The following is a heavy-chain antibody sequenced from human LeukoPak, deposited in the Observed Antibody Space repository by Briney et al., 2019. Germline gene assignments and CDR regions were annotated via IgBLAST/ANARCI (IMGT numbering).Heavy chain of an antibody. V-gene: IGHV3-23*01. D-gene: IGHD6-19*01. CDR3: AKLGSGWYFDY. J-gene: IGHJ4*02. CDR1: GFTFTSYA. CDR2: IFGSGGSA. Sequence: PGGSLRLSCAASGFTFTSYAMSWVRQAPGKGLEWVAGIFGSGGSAHYADSVKGRFTISRDNSKNTLYLQMNSLRAEGTAVYYCAKLGSGWYFDYWGQGTLVTVSS.